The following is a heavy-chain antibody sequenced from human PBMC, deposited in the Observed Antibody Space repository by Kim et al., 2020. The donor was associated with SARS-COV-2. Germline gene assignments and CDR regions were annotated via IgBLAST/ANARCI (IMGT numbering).Heavy chain of an antibody. CDR3: AREVGNRALNYYYGMDV. V-gene: IGHV4-34*01. Sequence: SETLSLTCAVYGGSFSGYYWSWIRQPPGKGLEWIGEINHSGSTNYNPSLKSRVTISVDTSKNQFSLKLSSVTAADTAVYYCAREVGNRALNYYYGMDVWGQGTTVTVSS. J-gene: IGHJ6*02. CDR2: INHSGST. D-gene: IGHD1-26*01. CDR1: GGSFSGYY.